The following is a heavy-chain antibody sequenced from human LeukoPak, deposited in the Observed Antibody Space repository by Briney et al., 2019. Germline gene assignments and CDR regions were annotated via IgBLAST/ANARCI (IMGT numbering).Heavy chain of an antibody. CDR3: ARAYLAIAVPALYGMDV. CDR2: ISRSGSTK. V-gene: IGHV3-48*03. J-gene: IGHJ6*02. CDR1: GFTLSSYE. Sequence: PGGSLRLSCAASGFTLSSYEMNWVCQAPGKGLEWVSYISRSGSTKYYADSVKGRFTISRDNAKNSLYLQMNSLRAEDTAVYYCARAYLAIAVPALYGMDVWGQGTTVTVSS. D-gene: IGHD2-2*01.